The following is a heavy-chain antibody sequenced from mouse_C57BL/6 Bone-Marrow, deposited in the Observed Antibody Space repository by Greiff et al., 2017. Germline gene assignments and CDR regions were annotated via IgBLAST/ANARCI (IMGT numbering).Heavy chain of an antibody. V-gene: IGHV1-19*01. CDR1: GYTFTDYY. CDR3: ARLWFAY. Sequence: EVQVVESGPVLVKPGASVKMSCKASGYTFTDYYMNWVKQSHGKSLEWIGVINPYNGGTSYNQKFKGKATLTVDKSSSTAYMELNSLTSEDSAVYYCARLWFAYWGQGTLVTVSA. J-gene: IGHJ3*01. CDR2: INPYNGGT.